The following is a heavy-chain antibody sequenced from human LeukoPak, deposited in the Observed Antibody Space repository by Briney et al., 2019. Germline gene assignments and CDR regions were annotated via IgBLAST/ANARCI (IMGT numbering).Heavy chain of an antibody. CDR1: GYTFAIYD. Sequence: ASVKVSCKASGYTFAIYDISWVRQAPGQGLEWMGWISSYNGNTNYAQKLQGRVSMTTDTSTSTAYLELMSLRSGDTAVYYCASGGGIDYWGQGTLVTVSS. V-gene: IGHV1-18*01. J-gene: IGHJ4*02. D-gene: IGHD2-15*01. CDR2: ISSYNGNT. CDR3: ASGGGIDY.